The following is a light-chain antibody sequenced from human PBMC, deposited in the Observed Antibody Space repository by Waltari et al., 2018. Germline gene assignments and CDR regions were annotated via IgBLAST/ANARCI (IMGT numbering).Light chain of an antibody. J-gene: IGKJ1*01. CDR1: TRVSIS. CDR2: HPS. Sequence: IVSTQSPGTLSLSPGERATISCRARTRVSISLASYQLKPGQAPRLLIYHPSTRATGIPDRFSGSGSGTDFSLTISGLEPEDFAVYYCQHYKSLPVSFGQGTRVEIK. V-gene: IGKV3-20*01. CDR3: QHYKSLPVS.